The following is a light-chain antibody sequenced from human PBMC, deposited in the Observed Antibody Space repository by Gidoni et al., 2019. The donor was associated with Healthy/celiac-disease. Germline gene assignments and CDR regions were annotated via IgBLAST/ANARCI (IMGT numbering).Light chain of an antibody. V-gene: IGLV1-40*01. CDR3: QSYDSSLSGYV. CDR2: GNS. J-gene: IGLJ1*01. Sequence: SVLTQPPSVSGAPGQTVTIPCTGSSSNIGAGYDVHWYQQLPGTAPKLLIYGNSNRPSGVPDRFSGSKSGTSASLAITGLQAEDEADYYCQSYDSSLSGYVFGTGTKVTVL. CDR1: SSNIGAGYD.